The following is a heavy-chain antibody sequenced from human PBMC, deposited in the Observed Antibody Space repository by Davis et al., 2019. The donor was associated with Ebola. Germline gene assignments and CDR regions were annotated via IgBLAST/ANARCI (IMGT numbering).Heavy chain of an antibody. CDR2: IKQDGSEK. Sequence: GESLKISCTASGFAFSSYWMSWVRQAPGKGLEWVANIKQDGSEKYYVDSVKGRFTVSRDNANNSVYLQLDSLRAEDTAVFDCAREGGGSWGYWGQGALVTVSS. D-gene: IGHD1-26*01. J-gene: IGHJ4*02. V-gene: IGHV3-7*03. CDR1: GFAFSSYW. CDR3: AREGGGSWGY.